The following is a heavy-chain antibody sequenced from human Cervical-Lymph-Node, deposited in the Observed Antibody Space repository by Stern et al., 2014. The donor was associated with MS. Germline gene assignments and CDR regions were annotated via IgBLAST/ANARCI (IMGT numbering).Heavy chain of an antibody. J-gene: IGHJ4*02. Sequence: VHLVESGGGVVQPGGSLRLSCAASGFTFSSHVMHWVRQAPGQGLEWVAVKWHDENNNAYAASVKGRFTISRDNSNNTLSLQMNSLRAEDTAVYYCVREDGDFDYWGQGTLVTVSS. CDR2: KWHDENNN. D-gene: IGHD2-8*01. CDR3: VREDGDFDY. CDR1: GFTFSSHV. V-gene: IGHV3-30-3*01.